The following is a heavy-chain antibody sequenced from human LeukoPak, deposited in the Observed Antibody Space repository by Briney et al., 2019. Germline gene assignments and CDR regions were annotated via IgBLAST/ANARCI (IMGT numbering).Heavy chain of an antibody. CDR1: GGSISSTSYY. J-gene: IGHJ6*03. CDR3: ARLNHDFPSYYMDV. CDR2: IYYSGST. V-gene: IGHV4-39*07. Sequence: SETLSLTCTVSGGSISSTSYYWDWIRQPPGKGLEWIGTIYYSGSTYYNPSLQSRVTISVDTSKNQFSLELISVTAADTAVYYCARLNHDFPSYYMDVWGKGTTVTVSS. D-gene: IGHD1-14*01.